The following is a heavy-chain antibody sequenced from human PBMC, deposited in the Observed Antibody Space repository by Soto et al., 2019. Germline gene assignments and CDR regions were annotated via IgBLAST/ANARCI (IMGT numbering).Heavy chain of an antibody. CDR2: ISSSSSYI. CDR3: ASAYCSGGSCYLDY. V-gene: IGHV3-21*01. J-gene: IGHJ4*02. CDR1: GFTFSSYS. D-gene: IGHD2-15*01. Sequence: EVQLVESGGGLVKPGGSLRLSCAASGFTFSSYSMNWVRQAPGKGLECVSSISSSSSYIYYADSVKGRFTISRDNAKNSLYLQMNSLRAEDTAVYYCASAYCSGGSCYLDYWGQGTLVTVSS.